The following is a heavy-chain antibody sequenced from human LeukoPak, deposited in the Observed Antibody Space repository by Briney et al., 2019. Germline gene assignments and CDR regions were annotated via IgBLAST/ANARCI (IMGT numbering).Heavy chain of an antibody. CDR1: GFTFNNYA. CDR2: LSSSGGST. V-gene: IGHV3-23*01. CDR3: AKTMLLWGYFDY. D-gene: IGHD2-2*01. J-gene: IGHJ4*02. Sequence: PGGSLRLSCAASGFTFNNYAMNWVRQAPGKGLEWVSTLSSSGGSTYYAESVKGRFTISRDNSKSTLFLQMASLRDEDTAIYYCAKTMLLWGYFDYWGQGTLVTVSS.